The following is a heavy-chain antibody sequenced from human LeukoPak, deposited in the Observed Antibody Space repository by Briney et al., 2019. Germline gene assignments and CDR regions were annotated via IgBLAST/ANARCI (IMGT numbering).Heavy chain of an antibody. D-gene: IGHD5-24*01. Sequence: ASVKVSCKASGYTFTSYGISWVRQAPGQGLEWMGWISAYNGNTNYAQKFQGRVTITADESTSTAYMELSSLRSEDTAVYYCARVERRWLHTIGYDYWGQGTLVTVSS. J-gene: IGHJ4*02. CDR1: GYTFTSYG. CDR3: ARVERRWLHTIGYDY. CDR2: ISAYNGNT. V-gene: IGHV1-18*01.